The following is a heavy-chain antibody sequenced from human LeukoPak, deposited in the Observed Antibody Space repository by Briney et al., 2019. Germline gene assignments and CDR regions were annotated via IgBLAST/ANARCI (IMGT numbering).Heavy chain of an antibody. V-gene: IGHV4-39*07. CDR1: GGSISRSSHY. J-gene: IGHJ3*02. CDR2: IYYSGNT. CDR3: ADYSSFDAFEI. Sequence: PSETLSLTCTVSGGSISRSSHYWGWIRQPPGKGLEWIANIYYSGNTYYNPSLKSRVTISVDTSKNQFSLKLTSVTGADTALYFCADYSSFDAFEIWGRGTMVTVSS. D-gene: IGHD2-15*01.